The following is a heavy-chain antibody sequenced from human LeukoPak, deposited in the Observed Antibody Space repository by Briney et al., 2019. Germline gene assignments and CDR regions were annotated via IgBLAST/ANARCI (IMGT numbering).Heavy chain of an antibody. V-gene: IGHV1-69*04. CDR3: ARDKAMAASFDY. D-gene: IGHD5-18*01. Sequence: SVKVSCKASGGTFSSYAISWVRQAPGQGLEWMGRIIPILGIANYGQKFQGKVTITADKSTSTAYIELSSLRSEDTAVYYCARDKAMAASFDYWGQGTLVTVSS. CDR2: IIPILGIA. CDR1: GGTFSSYA. J-gene: IGHJ4*02.